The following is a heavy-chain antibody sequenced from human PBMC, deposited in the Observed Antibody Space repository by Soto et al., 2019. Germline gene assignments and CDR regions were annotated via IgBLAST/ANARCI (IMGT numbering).Heavy chain of an antibody. J-gene: IGHJ5*02. CDR1: GGSISSGGYY. Sequence: SETLSLTCTVSGGSISSGGYYWSWIRQHPGKGLEWIGYIYYSGSTYYNPSLKSRVTISVDTSKNQFSLKLSSVTAADTAVYYCARVRLNLGPKGYYDSSGYYPNWFDPWGQGTLVTVSS. CDR3: ARVRLNLGPKGYYDSSGYYPNWFDP. V-gene: IGHV4-31*03. D-gene: IGHD3-22*01. CDR2: IYYSGST.